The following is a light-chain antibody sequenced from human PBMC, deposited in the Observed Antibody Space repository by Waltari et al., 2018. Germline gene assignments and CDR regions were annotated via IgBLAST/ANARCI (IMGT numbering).Light chain of an antibody. J-gene: IGKJ5*01. CDR2: LNA. V-gene: IGKV2-28*01. Sequence: IVMTQSPLSLPVTPGEPASISCRSSQSLLHTDGYKYLDWYVQKPGQSPQLLIYLNAIRASGVPDRFSGSGSGTDFTLKISRVEAEDVGVYYCMQALQTLPTFGQGTRLEIK. CDR1: QSLLHTDGYKY. CDR3: MQALQTLPT.